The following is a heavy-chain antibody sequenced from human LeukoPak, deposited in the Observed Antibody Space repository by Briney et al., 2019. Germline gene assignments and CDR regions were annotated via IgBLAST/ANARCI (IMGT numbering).Heavy chain of an antibody. CDR1: GGSFSGYY. Sequence: SETLSLTCAVYGGSFSGYYWSWIRQPPGKGLEWIGEINHSGSTNYNPSLKSRVTISVDTSKNQFSLKLSSVTAADTAVYYCARASSGSWGQGTLVTVS. CDR3: ARASSGS. D-gene: IGHD6-19*01. J-gene: IGHJ4*02. V-gene: IGHV4-34*01. CDR2: INHSGST.